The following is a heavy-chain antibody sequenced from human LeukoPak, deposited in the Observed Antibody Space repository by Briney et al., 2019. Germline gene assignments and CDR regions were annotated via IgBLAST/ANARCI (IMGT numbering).Heavy chain of an antibody. J-gene: IGHJ6*02. CDR3: ARDLRNVAIAVAGTSYYYYGMDV. V-gene: IGHV3-23*01. Sequence: GSLRLSCAASGFTFSSYAMSWVRQAPGKGLEWVSAISGSGGSTYYADSVKGRFTISRDNSKNTLYLQMNSLRAEDTAVYYCARDLRNVAIAVAGTSYYYYGMDVWGQGTTVTVSS. CDR1: GFTFSSYA. CDR2: ISGSGGST. D-gene: IGHD6-19*01.